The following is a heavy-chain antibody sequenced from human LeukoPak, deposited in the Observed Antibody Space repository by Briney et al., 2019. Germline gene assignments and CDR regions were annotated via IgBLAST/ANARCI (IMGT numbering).Heavy chain of an antibody. CDR3: CRDGGEGGNSAFDI. J-gene: IGHJ3*02. Sequence: GSLRLSCAASGFTFGDYILDWVRQAPGKGLEWVGRIRRGANSYTTEYAASVKGRFTISRDDSRNSLYLHMNSLKTEDTAVYHCCRDGGEGGNSAFDIWGQGTMVTVSS. CDR1: GFTFGDYI. CDR2: IRRGANSYTT. V-gene: IGHV3-72*01. D-gene: IGHD3-16*01.